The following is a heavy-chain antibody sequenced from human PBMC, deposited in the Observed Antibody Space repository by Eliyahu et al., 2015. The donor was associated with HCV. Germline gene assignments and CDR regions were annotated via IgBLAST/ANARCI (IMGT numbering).Heavy chain of an antibody. CDR3: ARRVYSSGSIFYFDY. CDR2: ISAYNGNT. D-gene: IGHD6-19*01. J-gene: IGHJ4*02. CDR1: GYTFTSYG. Sequence: QGQLEQSGAEVKKPGASVKVSCKASGYTFTSYGIXXVRQAPGQGLEWMGWISAYNGNTNYAQHLQGRVTMTTDTFTSTAYMELRSLRSDDTAIYYCARRVYSSGSIFYFDYWGQGTLVTVSS. V-gene: IGHV1-18*04.